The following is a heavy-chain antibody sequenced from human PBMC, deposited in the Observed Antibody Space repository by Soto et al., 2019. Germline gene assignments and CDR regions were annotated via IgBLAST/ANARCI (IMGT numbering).Heavy chain of an antibody. V-gene: IGHV4-34*01. CDR1: GGSCSCRC. D-gene: IGHD2-2*01. CDR2: INQSGST. Sequence: SQTLSLTWAGGGGSCSCRCSLLILQPPGKGFEWIGEINQSGSTNYSPSLKSRVTRGADTSKKQFSLKLRFVTAADTAVDYCARERAYWTSTACYCKHGLDVWGQGTTVTVSS. J-gene: IGHJ6*02. CDR3: ARERAYWTSTACYCKHGLDV.